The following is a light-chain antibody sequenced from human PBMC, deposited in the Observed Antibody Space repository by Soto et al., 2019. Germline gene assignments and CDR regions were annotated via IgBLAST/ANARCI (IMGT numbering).Light chain of an antibody. CDR1: EKVATN. J-gene: IGKJ1*01. Sequence: EIVMTQSPASLSVSPGERATLSCRASEKVATNLAWYQQKPRRAPRRLITGAATRAAGISDRFCGSGSGTEFTLSISSLRSPDDAIFYCRQYFDWPPRTFGQGTKVDIK. V-gene: IGKV3-15*01. CDR2: GAA. CDR3: RQYFDWPPRT.